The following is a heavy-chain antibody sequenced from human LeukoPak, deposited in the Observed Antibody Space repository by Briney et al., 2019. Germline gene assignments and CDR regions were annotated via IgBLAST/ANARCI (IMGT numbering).Heavy chain of an antibody. CDR3: AKGTFGGSYAGFDY. V-gene: IGHV3-23*01. J-gene: IGHJ4*02. CDR1: GLTFSSYA. Sequence: GGSLRLSCAASGLTFSSYAMSWVRQAPGKGLEWVSAISGSGGSTYYVDSVKGRFTISRDNSKNTLYLQMSSLRAEDTAVYYCAKGTFGGSYAGFDYWGQGTLVTVSS. CDR2: ISGSGGST. D-gene: IGHD3-16*01.